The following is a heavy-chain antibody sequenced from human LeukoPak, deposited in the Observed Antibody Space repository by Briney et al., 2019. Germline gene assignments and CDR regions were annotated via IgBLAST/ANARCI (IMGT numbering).Heavy chain of an antibody. CDR3: ARSMVRGAYDAFDI. CDR1: GGSISSYY. D-gene: IGHD3-10*01. J-gene: IGHJ3*02. Sequence: SETLFLTCTVSGGSISSYYWSWIRQPPGKGLEWIGYIYYSGSTNYNPSLKSRVTISVDTSKNQFSLKLSSVTAADTAVYYCARSMVRGAYDAFDIWGQGTMVTVSS. CDR2: IYYSGST. V-gene: IGHV4-59*01.